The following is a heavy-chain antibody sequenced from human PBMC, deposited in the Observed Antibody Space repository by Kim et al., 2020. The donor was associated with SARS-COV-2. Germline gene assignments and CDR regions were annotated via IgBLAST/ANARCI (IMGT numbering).Heavy chain of an antibody. Sequence: HNPPPKGRVTISVDTSKNQFSLKLSSVTAADTAVYYCARSQGAHYAFDIWGQGTMVTVSS. J-gene: IGHJ3*02. V-gene: IGHV4-39*07. CDR3: ARSQGAHYAFDI.